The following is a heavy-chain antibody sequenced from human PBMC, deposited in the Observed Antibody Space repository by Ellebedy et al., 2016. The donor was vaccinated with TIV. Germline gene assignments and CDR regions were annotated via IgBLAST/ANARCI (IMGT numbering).Heavy chain of an antibody. Sequence: PGGSLRLSCAASGFTFSSYGMHWVRQAPGKGLEWVAVIWYDGSNKYYADSVKGRFTISRDNSKNTLYLQMNSLRAEDTAVYYCAKESYYDGSGYPDYWGQGTLVTVSS. CDR1: GFTFSSYG. J-gene: IGHJ4*02. CDR2: IWYDGSNK. CDR3: AKESYYDGSGYPDY. V-gene: IGHV3-33*06. D-gene: IGHD3-22*01.